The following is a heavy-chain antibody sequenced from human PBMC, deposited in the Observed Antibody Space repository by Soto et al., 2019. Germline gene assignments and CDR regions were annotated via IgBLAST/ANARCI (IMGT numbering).Heavy chain of an antibody. CDR2: IYYSGST. Sequence: SETLSLTCTVSVSSITSIIYYLGCIRQPPWKRLELIVSIYYSGSTYYNPSLRSRVTISVDTSKNQFSLKLSSVTAADTAVYYCARRAAGNLAYWGQATRVT. V-gene: IGHV4-39*01. CDR3: ARRAAGNLAY. CDR1: VSSITSIIYY. J-gene: IGHJ4*02. D-gene: IGHD2-21*01.